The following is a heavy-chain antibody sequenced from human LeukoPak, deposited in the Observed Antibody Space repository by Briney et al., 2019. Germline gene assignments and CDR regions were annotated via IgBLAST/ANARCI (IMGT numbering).Heavy chain of an antibody. CDR2: INHSGST. CDR1: GGSFSGYY. Sequence: PSETLSLTCAVYGGSFSGYYWSWIRQPPGEGREWIGEINHSGSTNYNPSLKSRVTIPVNKSKDQSSLKLSSVTAADTAVYYCARKSIAAVSFDYWGQGTLVTVSS. D-gene: IGHD6-13*01. CDR3: ARKSIAAVSFDY. V-gene: IGHV4-34*01. J-gene: IGHJ4*02.